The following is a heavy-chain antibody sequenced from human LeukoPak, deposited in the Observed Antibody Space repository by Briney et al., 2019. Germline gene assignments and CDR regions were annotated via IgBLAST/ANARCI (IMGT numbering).Heavy chain of an antibody. CDR1: GGSISSYY. CDR3: AVRYFDWLLIDY. J-gene: IGHJ4*02. V-gene: IGHV4-34*01. D-gene: IGHD3-9*01. CDR2: INHSGST. Sequence: SETLSLTCTVSGGSISSYYWSWIRQPPGKGLEWIGEINHSGSTNYNPSLKSRVTISVDTSKNQFSLKLSSVTAADTAVYYCAVRYFDWLLIDYWGQGTLVTVSS.